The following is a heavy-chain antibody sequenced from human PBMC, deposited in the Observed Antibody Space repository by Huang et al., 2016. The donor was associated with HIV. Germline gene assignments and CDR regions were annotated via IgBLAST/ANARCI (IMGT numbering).Heavy chain of an antibody. Sequence: QILLIESGGGVVQPGRSLRLSCAASGFTFSSYGMHWVRQAPGNGLDWVAVISKDEDNKYYADSVGGRFTISRDNSKNTLYLQMNSLRIEDTAVYYCARGPIRFLAWLLNFDYWGQGALVTVSS. D-gene: IGHD3-3*01. CDR2: ISKDEDNK. CDR3: ARGPIRFLAWLLNFDY. CDR1: GFTFSSYG. J-gene: IGHJ4*02. V-gene: IGHV3-30*03.